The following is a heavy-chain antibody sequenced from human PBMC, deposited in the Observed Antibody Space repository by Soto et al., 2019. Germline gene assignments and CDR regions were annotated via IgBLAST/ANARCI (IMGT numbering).Heavy chain of an antibody. V-gene: IGHV3-30-3*01. CDR3: ARDILTGYYYYYGMDV. J-gene: IGHJ6*02. CDR2: ISYDGSNK. CDR1: GFTFSSYA. Sequence: PGGSLRLSCAASGFTFSSYAMHWVRQAPGKGLEWVAVISYDGSNKYYADSVKGRFTISRDNSKNTLYLQMNSLRAEDTAVYYCARDILTGYYYYYGMDVWGQGTTVTVS. D-gene: IGHD3-9*01.